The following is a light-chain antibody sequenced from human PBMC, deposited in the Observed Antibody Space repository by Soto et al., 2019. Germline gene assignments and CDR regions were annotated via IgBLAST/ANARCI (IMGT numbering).Light chain of an antibody. CDR1: RFVSNYY. J-gene: IGKJ3*01. V-gene: IGKV3-20*01. CDR2: AAS. CDR3: QPSAGSLQCFT. Sequence: DIVLTQSPGTLSLSPGDRATLSCRTSRFVSNYYVAWYQQRPGQAPRLLIYAASSSATDIPDRFSGSGSGPDFTLTTSSLAREDYTVYFCQPSAGSLQCFTFGPGNKVHI.